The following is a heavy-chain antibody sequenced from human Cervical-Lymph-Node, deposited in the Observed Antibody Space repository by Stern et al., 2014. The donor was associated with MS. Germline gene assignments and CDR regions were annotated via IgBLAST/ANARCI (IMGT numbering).Heavy chain of an antibody. V-gene: IGHV3-30*18. CDR3: AKDRERQNYYYGMDV. J-gene: IGHJ6*02. CDR1: GFTFSSYG. Sequence: VQLVESGGDVVQPGRTLRLSCAASGFTFSSYGMHWVRQAPGQGLEWVALISFDGSDKYYAYSVKCRFTMSRDNSKNTLYLELNSLRAEDTAVYYCAKDRERQNYYYGMDVWGQGTTVTVSS. CDR2: ISFDGSDK. D-gene: IGHD1-26*01.